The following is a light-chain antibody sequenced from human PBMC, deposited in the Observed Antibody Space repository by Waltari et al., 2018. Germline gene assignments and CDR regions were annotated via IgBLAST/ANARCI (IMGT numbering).Light chain of an antibody. CDR3: QHYNAWPRA. V-gene: IGKV3-15*01. CDR2: GAS. Sequence: EIVMTQSPALLSVSPGESATLSCRASQSVSNNLAWYQQKPGQAPRLLIYGASARATRVPARFSGSGSGTDFTLTISSLQSEDFAVYFCQHYNAWPRAFGQGTRVEIK. CDR1: QSVSNN. J-gene: IGKJ1*01.